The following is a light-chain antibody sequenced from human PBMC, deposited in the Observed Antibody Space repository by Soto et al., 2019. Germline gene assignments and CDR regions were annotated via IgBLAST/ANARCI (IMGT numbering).Light chain of an antibody. CDR1: QSVDND. J-gene: IGKJ1*01. Sequence: EIVMTQSPATLSVSPGDRATLSCRASQSVDNDLAWYQQKPGQPPRLLIYDASTRATGIPARFSGSQSGTEFTLTISSLLSEDFAVYSCQQYNNWPTFGQGTKVEIK. V-gene: IGKV3D-15*01. CDR3: QQYNNWPT. CDR2: DAS.